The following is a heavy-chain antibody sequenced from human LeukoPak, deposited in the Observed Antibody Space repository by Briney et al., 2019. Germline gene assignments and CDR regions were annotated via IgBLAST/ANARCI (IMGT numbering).Heavy chain of an antibody. CDR1: GFTLSSYW. CDR2: ISVSGGSI. Sequence: GGSLRLSCAASGFTLSSYWMHWVRQAPGEGLEWVSGISVSGGSIYYADSVTGRFTISRDNSKDTLYLQMNSLRVEDTALYYCAKEHSVLTMMRGLDSWGQGTLVTVSS. V-gene: IGHV3-23*01. D-gene: IGHD3-22*01. CDR3: AKEHSVLTMMRGLDS. J-gene: IGHJ4*02.